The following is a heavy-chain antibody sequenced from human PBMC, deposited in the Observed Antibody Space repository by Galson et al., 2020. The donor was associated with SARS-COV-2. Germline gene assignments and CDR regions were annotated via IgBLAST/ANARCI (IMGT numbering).Heavy chain of an antibody. CDR2: IKQDGSEK. V-gene: IGHV3-7*01. Sequence: GESLKISCAASGFTFSSYWMSWVRQAPGKGLEWVANIKQDGSEKYYADSVKGRFTISRDNSKNTLYLQMNSLRAEDTAVYYCAKSLGGSYYSAFDIWGQGTMVTVSS. CDR3: AKSLGGSYYSAFDI. J-gene: IGHJ3*02. D-gene: IGHD1-26*01. CDR1: GFTFSSYW.